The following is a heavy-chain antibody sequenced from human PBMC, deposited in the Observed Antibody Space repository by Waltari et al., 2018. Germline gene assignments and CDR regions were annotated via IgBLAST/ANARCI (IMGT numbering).Heavy chain of an antibody. J-gene: IGHJ4*02. CDR3: ARHESWSGVGNY. D-gene: IGHD3-10*01. V-gene: IGHV4-39*01. Sequence: QLQLQESGPGLVKPSETLSLTCTVSGGSISSSGYYWGWIRQPPGKGLEWIGSIYYRGSTYYNPSLKSRVTISVDTSKNQFSLKVSSVTAADTAVYYCARHESWSGVGNYCGQGALVTVSS. CDR2: IYYRGST. CDR1: GGSISSSGYY.